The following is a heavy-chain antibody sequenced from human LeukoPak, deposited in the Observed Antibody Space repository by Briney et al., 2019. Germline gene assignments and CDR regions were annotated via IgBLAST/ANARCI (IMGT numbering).Heavy chain of an antibody. D-gene: IGHD6-19*01. Sequence: GGSLRLSCAASGFTFSSYAMSWVRQAPGKGLEWVSAISGSGGTTYYADSVKGRFTISRDNSKNTLYLQMNSLRAEDTAVYYCAKELGVAGTYYYYGMDVWGQGTTVTVSS. CDR1: GFTFSSYA. V-gene: IGHV3-23*01. J-gene: IGHJ6*02. CDR3: AKELGVAGTYYYYGMDV. CDR2: ISGSGGTT.